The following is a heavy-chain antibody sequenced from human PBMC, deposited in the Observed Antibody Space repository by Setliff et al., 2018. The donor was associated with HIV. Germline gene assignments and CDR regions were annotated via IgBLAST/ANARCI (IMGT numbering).Heavy chain of an antibody. CDR1: GGSISNYY. D-gene: IGHD2-21*02. J-gene: IGHJ4*02. Sequence: PSETLSLTCTVSGGSISNYYWSWIRQPPGKGLEWIGCGYYCGITHYDPSLKSRVSISVDASKNQFSLRLNSVTVADTAVYFCARSSRGSLRDLDYWGPGTLVTVSS. V-gene: IGHV4-59*08. CDR3: ARSSRGSLRDLDY. CDR2: GYYCGIT.